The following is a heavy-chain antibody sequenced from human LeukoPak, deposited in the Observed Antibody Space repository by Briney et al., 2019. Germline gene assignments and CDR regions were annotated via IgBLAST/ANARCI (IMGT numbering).Heavy chain of an antibody. Sequence: GASVKVSCKASGYTFTGYYMHWVRQAPGQGLEWMGRINPNSGGTNYAQKFQGRVTMTRDTSISTAYMELSRLRSDDTAVYYCARPPRTGAYYYMDVWGKGTTVTVSS. V-gene: IGHV1-2*06. J-gene: IGHJ6*03. CDR3: ARPPRTGAYYYMDV. D-gene: IGHD7-27*01. CDR2: INPNSGGT. CDR1: GYTFTGYY.